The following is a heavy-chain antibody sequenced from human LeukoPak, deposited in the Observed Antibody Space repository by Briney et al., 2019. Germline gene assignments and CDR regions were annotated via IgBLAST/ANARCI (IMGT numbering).Heavy chain of an antibody. CDR2: IGTYSGNT. Sequence: ASVKLSCKASGYTFISYCFSWVRQAPGQGLEWMGWIGTYSGNTNYAQKFTGRVTMSTDTSTSTAYMELRSLRSDDTAVYYCARYFVAGWSGCFDPWGQGTLVTVSS. D-gene: IGHD3-9*01. CDR1: GYTFISYC. J-gene: IGHJ5*02. CDR3: ARYFVAGWSGCFDP. V-gene: IGHV1-18*04.